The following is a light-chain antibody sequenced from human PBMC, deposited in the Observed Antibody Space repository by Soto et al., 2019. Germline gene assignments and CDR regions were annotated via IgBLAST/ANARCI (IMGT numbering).Light chain of an antibody. CDR1: NIGIKS. CDR2: DVG. V-gene: IGLV3-21*02. CDR3: QVWDNGSEHYV. Sequence: YELTQPPSVSVAPGQTATITCGGINIGIKSVHWYQQRPGQSPVLVVYDVGDRPSGIPERFSGSKSGSSATLTISRVEDGDEADYYCQVWDNGSEHYVLGSAPK. J-gene: IGLJ1*01.